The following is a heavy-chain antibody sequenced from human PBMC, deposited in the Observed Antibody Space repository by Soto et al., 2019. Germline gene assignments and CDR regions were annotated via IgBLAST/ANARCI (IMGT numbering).Heavy chain of an antibody. CDR3: AKDGGISSWLSIYDY. J-gene: IGHJ4*02. CDR1: GFTFSSYG. D-gene: IGHD2-15*01. Sequence: PGGSLRLSCAASGFTFSSYGMHWVRQAPGKGLEWVAVISYDGSNKYYADSVKGRFTISRDNSKNTLYLQMNSLRAEDTAVYYCAKDGGISSWLSIYDYWGQGTLVTVSS. CDR2: ISYDGSNK. V-gene: IGHV3-30*18.